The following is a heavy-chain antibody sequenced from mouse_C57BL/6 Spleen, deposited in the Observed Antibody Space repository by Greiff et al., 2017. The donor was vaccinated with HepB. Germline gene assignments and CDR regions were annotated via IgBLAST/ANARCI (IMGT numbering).Heavy chain of an antibody. J-gene: IGHJ2*01. CDR1: GFSLTGYG. Sequence: QVQLQQSGPGLVQPSQSLSITCTVSGFSLTGYGVHWVRQSPGKGLEWLGVIWRGGSTDYNAAFMSRLSITKDNSKSQVFFKMNSLQADDTAIYYCAKNSDYYGSSYLDYWGQGTTLTVSS. CDR3: AKNSDYYGSSYLDY. D-gene: IGHD1-1*01. V-gene: IGHV2-5*01. CDR2: IWRGGST.